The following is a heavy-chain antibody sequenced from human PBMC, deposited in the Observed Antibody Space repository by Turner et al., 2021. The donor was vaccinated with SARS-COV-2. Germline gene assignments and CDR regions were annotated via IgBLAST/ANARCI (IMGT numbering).Heavy chain of an antibody. V-gene: IGHV3-30*18. Sequence: QVQRVASGGGVAQPGRSLRLTCAASGFTFSIYGMHWVRQAPGKGLEWVAVISYDGSNKYYADSVKGRFTISRDNSKNTLYLQMNSLRAEDTAVYYCAKSYSGSYWDRNDYWGQGTLVTVSS. CDR3: AKSYSGSYWDRNDY. CDR1: GFTFSIYG. D-gene: IGHD1-26*01. J-gene: IGHJ4*02. CDR2: ISYDGSNK.